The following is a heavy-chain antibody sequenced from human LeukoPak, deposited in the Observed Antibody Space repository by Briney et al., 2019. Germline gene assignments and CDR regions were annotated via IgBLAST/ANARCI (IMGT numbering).Heavy chain of an antibody. J-gene: IGHJ4*02. Sequence: SETLSLTCTVSGGSISSSSYYWGWIRQPPGKGLEWIGTISYSGRTYYNPSLKSRVTISVDTSKNQFSLKLSSVTAADTAVYYCAGSCPRCTNWGQGTLVTVSS. D-gene: IGHD2-2*01. CDR1: GGSISSSSYY. CDR3: AGSCPRCTN. CDR2: ISYSGRT. V-gene: IGHV4-39*07.